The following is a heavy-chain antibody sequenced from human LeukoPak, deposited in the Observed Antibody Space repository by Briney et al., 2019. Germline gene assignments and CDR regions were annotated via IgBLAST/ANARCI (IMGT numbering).Heavy chain of an antibody. V-gene: IGHV1-18*01. Sequence: ASVKVSCKASGYTFTSYGISWVRQAPGQGLEWMGWISAYNGNTNYAQKLQGRVTMTTDTSTSTAYMELRSLRSDDTAVYYCARVKEWLGELGYYFDYWGQGTLVTVSS. CDR3: ARVKEWLGELGYYFDY. CDR1: GYTFTSYG. CDR2: ISAYNGNT. D-gene: IGHD3-10*01. J-gene: IGHJ4*02.